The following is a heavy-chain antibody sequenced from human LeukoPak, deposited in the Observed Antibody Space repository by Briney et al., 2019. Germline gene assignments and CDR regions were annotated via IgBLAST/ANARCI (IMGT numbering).Heavy chain of an antibody. CDR1: GYTFTGYY. Sequence: GASVKVSCKASGYTFTGYYMHWVRQAPGQGLEWMGWINPHSGGTNNAQKFQGRVTMTRDTSINTAYMELSGLRSDDTAVYYCARDFGGARPGFDFWGQGSLVTVSS. CDR2: INPHSGGT. D-gene: IGHD6-6*01. J-gene: IGHJ4*02. CDR3: ARDFGGARPGFDF. V-gene: IGHV1-2*02.